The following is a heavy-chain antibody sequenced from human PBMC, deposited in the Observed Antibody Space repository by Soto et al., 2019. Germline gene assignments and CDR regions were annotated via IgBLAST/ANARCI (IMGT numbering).Heavy chain of an antibody. CDR3: ATANRLRYFDWLFPNWFDP. Sequence: ASVKVSCKASGYTFTSYAMHWVRQAPGQRLEWMGWINAGNGNTKYSQKFQGRVTMTEDTSTDTAYMELSSLRSEDTAVYYCATANRLRYFDWLFPNWFDPWGQGTLVTVSS. CDR2: INAGNGNT. D-gene: IGHD3-9*01. CDR1: GYTFTSYA. V-gene: IGHV1-3*01. J-gene: IGHJ5*02.